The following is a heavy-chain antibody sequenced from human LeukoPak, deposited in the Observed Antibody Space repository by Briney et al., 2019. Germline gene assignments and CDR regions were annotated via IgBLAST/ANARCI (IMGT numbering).Heavy chain of an antibody. CDR2: INPNSGGT. CDR3: ARSFTSSGYYYDAFDI. J-gene: IGHJ3*02. CDR1: GYTFTGYY. D-gene: IGHD3-22*01. Sequence: ASVKVSCKASGYTFTGYYVHWVRQAPGQGLEWMGWINPNSGGTNYAQKFQGRVTMTRDTSISTAYMELSRLRSDDTAVYYCARSFTSSGYYYDAFDIWGQGTMVTVSS. V-gene: IGHV1-2*02.